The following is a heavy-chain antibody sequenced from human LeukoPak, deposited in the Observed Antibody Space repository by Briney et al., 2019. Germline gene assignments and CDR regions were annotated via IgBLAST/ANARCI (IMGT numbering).Heavy chain of an antibody. D-gene: IGHD3-22*01. Sequence: PSETLSLTCAVSGGSFSGYYWTWIRQPPGKGLEWIGEINHSGSANYSPSLSSRVTISVDTSKNQFSLKLSSVTAADTAVYYCARDPSYYYDSSGLDYWGQGTLVTVSS. V-gene: IGHV4-34*01. CDR3: ARDPSYYYDSSGLDY. CDR2: INHSGSA. CDR1: GGSFSGYY. J-gene: IGHJ4*02.